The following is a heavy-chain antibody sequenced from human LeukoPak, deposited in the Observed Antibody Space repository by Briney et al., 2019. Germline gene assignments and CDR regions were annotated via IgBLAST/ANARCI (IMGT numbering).Heavy chain of an antibody. CDR2: IYYSGST. V-gene: IGHV4-59*11. D-gene: IGHD6-6*01. J-gene: IGHJ4*02. CDR3: AEGQQLVRY. Sequence: SETLSLTCTVSGGSISSHYWSWIRQPPGKGLEWIGYIYYSGSTNYNPSLKSRVTISVDTSKNQFSLKLSSVTAADTAVYYCAEGQQLVRYWGQGTLVTVSS. CDR1: GGSISSHY.